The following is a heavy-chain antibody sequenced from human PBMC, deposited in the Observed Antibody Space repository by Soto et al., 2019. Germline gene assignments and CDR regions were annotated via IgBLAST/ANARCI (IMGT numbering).Heavy chain of an antibody. CDR2: IGPESGAT. D-gene: IGHD5-12*01. Sequence: ASVKVSCKASGYTFTGHYIHWVRQAPEQGPEWMGEIGPESGATGYAQKFQGRVTMTRDMSITTVYIELNNLSPDDTAVYYCGRGRSGQIVVFYWGQGTPVTVSS. CDR1: GYTFTGHY. CDR3: GRGRSGQIVVFY. V-gene: IGHV1-2*02. J-gene: IGHJ4*02.